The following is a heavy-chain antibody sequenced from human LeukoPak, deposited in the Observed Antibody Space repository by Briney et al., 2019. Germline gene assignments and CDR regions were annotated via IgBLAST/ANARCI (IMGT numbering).Heavy chain of an antibody. CDR1: GFIFSSYG. J-gene: IGHJ6*03. Sequence: PGGSLRLSCAASGFIFSSYGMHWVRQAPGKGLEWVAFIRYDGSTKFYADSVKGRFTFSRDNSKSTLYLHMNSLRGEDTAVYYCVKGFDYYMDVWGKGTTVTISS. V-gene: IGHV3-30*02. CDR3: VKGFDYYMDV. CDR2: IRYDGSTK.